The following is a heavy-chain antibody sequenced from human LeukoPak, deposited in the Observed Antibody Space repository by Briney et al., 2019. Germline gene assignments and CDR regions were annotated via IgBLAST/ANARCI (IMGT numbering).Heavy chain of an antibody. CDR1: GYTFTSYD. D-gene: IGHD6-19*01. Sequence: ASVKVSCKASGYTFTSYDINWVRQATGQGLEWMGWMNPNSGNTGYAQKFQGRVTITRNTSISTAYMELSSLRSEDMAVYYCARSGYRIAVAGIHPTYYFDYWGQGTLVTVSS. J-gene: IGHJ4*02. V-gene: IGHV1-8*03. CDR3: ARSGYRIAVAGIHPTYYFDY. CDR2: MNPNSGNT.